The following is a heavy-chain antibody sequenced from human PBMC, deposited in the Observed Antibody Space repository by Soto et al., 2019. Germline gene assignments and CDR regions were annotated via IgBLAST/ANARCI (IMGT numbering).Heavy chain of an antibody. V-gene: IGHV4-39*01. CDR3: ARERRGYCSGGICYSFDY. CDR1: GGSISSSSYY. Sequence: QLQLQESGPGLVKPSETLSLTCTVSGGSISSSSYYWGWIRQPPGKGLEWIGSIYYSGSTYYNPYLRSRVTMSVDTSKKQFSLKLSSVTAADTAVYYCARERRGYCSGGICYSFDYWGQGTLVTVSS. J-gene: IGHJ4*02. D-gene: IGHD2-15*01. CDR2: IYYSGST.